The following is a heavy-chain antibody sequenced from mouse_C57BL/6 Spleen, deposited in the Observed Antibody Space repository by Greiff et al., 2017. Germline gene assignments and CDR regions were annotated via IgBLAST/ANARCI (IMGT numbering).Heavy chain of an antibody. CDR2: INHDGSST. CDR1: GFTFSDYY. CDR3: ARDYDCYNDYDGDFDY. V-gene: IGHV5-16*01. Sequence: EVQLVESEGGLVQPGSSMKLSCTASGFTFSDYYMAWVRQVPEKGLEWVANINHDGSSTYYLDSLKSRFIISGDNTKNILYLHMSSLTSESTATYYYARDYDCYNDYDGDFDYWGQGTTLTVSS. D-gene: IGHD2-4*01. J-gene: IGHJ2*01.